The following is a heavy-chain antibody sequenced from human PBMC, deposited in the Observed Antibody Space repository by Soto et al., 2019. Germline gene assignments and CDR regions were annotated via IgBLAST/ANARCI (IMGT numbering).Heavy chain of an antibody. CDR3: ARFSSSWSKRVVNWFDP. CDR1: GGSISSYY. CDR2: IYYSGST. D-gene: IGHD6-13*01. Sequence: SETLSLTCTVSGGSISSYYWSWIRQPPGKGLEWIGYIYYSGSTNYNPSLKSRVTISVDTSKNQFSLKLSPVTAADTAVYYCARFSSSWSKRVVNWFDPWGQGTLVTVSS. V-gene: IGHV4-59*01. J-gene: IGHJ5*02.